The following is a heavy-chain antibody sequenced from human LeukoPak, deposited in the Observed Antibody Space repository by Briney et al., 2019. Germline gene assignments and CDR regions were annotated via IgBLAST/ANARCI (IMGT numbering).Heavy chain of an antibody. CDR2: IYYSGST. Sequence: PSETLSLTCTVSGGSISSHYWSWIRQPPGKGLEWIGYIYYSGSTNYNPSLKSRVTISVDTSKNQFSLKLSSVTAADTAVYYCAREYSSSGEAFDIWGQGTMVTVSS. J-gene: IGHJ3*02. V-gene: IGHV4-59*11. CDR1: GGSISSHY. D-gene: IGHD6-6*01. CDR3: AREYSSSGEAFDI.